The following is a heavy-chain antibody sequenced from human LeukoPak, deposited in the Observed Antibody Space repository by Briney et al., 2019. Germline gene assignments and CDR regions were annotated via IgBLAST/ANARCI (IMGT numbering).Heavy chain of an antibody. CDR1: AFTFSTFG. CDR3: AKDGGTHFDH. CDR2: ISYDGTYK. J-gene: IGHJ4*02. D-gene: IGHD1-26*01. V-gene: IGHV3-30*18. Sequence: GGSLRLSCAASAFTFSTFGMHWVRQAPGKGLEWMAVISYDGTYKYYADSVRGRFTISRDNAKNSLYLQMNSLRAEDTAVYYCAKDGGTHFDHWGQGTLVTVSS.